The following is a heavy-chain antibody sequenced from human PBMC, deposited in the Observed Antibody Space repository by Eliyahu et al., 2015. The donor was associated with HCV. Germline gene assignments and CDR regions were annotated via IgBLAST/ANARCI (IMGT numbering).Heavy chain of an antibody. V-gene: IGHV4-4*07. CDR2: IYSSGST. CDR3: AREKTIFGAIDGTDV. CDR1: AGSIXNHY. J-gene: IGHJ6*02. D-gene: IGHD3-3*01. Sequence: QVQLQESGPGLVKPSETLSLICTVSAGSIXNHYWSWIRQPAGKGLEWIGRIYSSGSTNYNPSLKGRVTMSVDSSKNQFSLKLSSVTAADTAVYYCAREKTIFGAIDGTDVWGQGTTVTVSS.